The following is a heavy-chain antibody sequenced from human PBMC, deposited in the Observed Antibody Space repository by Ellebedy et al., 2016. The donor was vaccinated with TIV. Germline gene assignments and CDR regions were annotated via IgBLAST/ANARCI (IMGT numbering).Heavy chain of an antibody. Sequence: GESLKISCAASGFTFSTYGMNWVRQAPGKGLEWVSTIRSSSSYIYYADSVKGRFTISRDNAENSLSLQMNSLRAEDTAVYYCARARRGGFFYGTRPFDYWGQGTLVTVSS. D-gene: IGHD2/OR15-2a*01. CDR3: ARARRGGFFYGTRPFDY. V-gene: IGHV3-21*01. CDR1: GFTFSTYG. J-gene: IGHJ4*02. CDR2: IRSSSSYI.